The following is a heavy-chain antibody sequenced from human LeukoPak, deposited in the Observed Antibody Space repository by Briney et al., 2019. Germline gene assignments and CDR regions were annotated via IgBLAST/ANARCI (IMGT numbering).Heavy chain of an antibody. Sequence: GRSLRLSCAASGFTFSSYGMHWVRQAPGKGLEWVAVISYDGSNKYYADSVKGRFTISRDNSKNTLYLQMNSLRAYDTAVYYXXXXXXMVDSRDYYFDYWGQGTLVTVSS. CDR3: XXXXXMVDSRDYYFDY. CDR2: ISYDGSNK. J-gene: IGHJ4*02. V-gene: IGHV3-30*03. CDR1: GFTFSSYG. D-gene: IGHD3-22*01.